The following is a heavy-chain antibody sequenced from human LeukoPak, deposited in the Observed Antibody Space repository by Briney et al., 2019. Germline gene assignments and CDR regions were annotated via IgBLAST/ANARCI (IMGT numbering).Heavy chain of an antibody. CDR2: ISAYNGNT. Sequence: ASVKVSCKASGGTFSNYAIVWVRQAPGQGLEWMGWISAYNGNTNFAQKLQGRVTMTTDTSTSTAYMDLRSLRSDDTAVYYCARDLMFNYWGQGTLVTVSS. J-gene: IGHJ4*02. CDR1: GGTFSNYA. CDR3: ARDLMFNY. V-gene: IGHV1-18*01.